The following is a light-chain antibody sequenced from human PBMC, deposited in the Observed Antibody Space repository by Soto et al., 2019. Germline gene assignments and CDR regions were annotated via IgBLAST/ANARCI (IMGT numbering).Light chain of an antibody. J-gene: IGKJ1*01. V-gene: IGKV3-15*01. CDR1: QSVGGS. Sequence: EIVMTQSPATLSVSPGERATLSCRTSQSVGGSLAWYQQKPGQAPRLLIYGASTRATGIPARFSGSGSGTEFTLTISSLQSEDFAVYYCQQYNDWPPWTFDQGTKVESK. CDR2: GAS. CDR3: QQYNDWPPWT.